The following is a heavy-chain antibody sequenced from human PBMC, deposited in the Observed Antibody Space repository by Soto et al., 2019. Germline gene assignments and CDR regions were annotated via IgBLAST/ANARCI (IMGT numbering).Heavy chain of an antibody. CDR3: ARGPPFDP. J-gene: IGHJ5*02. CDR2: VYTSGST. CDR1: GGSINNYY. V-gene: IGHV4-4*07. Sequence: QVQLQESGPGLVRPSETLSLTCTVSGGSINNYYWSWIRQPAGKGLEWIGRVYTSGSTNYHPSLKSRVTMSVDTSNNQFSLRVSSVTAADPAIYYCARGPPFDPWGQVTLVTVSS.